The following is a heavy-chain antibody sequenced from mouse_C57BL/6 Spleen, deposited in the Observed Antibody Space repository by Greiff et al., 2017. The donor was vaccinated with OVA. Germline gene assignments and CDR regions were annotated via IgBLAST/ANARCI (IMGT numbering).Heavy chain of an antibody. Sequence: QVQLQQPGAELVRPGSSVKLSCKASGYTFTSYWMHWVKQRPIQGLEWIGNIDPSDSETHYNQKFKDKATLTVDKSSSTAYMQLSSLTSEDSAVYYCARDYGISYAMDYWGQGTSVTVSS. D-gene: IGHD1-1*01. CDR3: ARDYGISYAMDY. CDR2: IDPSDSET. CDR1: GYTFTSYW. J-gene: IGHJ4*01. V-gene: IGHV1-52*01.